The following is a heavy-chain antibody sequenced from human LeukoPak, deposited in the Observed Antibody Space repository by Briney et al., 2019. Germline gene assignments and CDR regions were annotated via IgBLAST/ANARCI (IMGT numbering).Heavy chain of an antibody. Sequence: SQTLSLTFAISGDSVSINSAAWNWIRQSPSRGLEWLGRTYYRSKWYNDYAVSVKSRITINPDTSENHFSLQLTSVTPEDTAVYYCARGYGYYFDYWGQGTLVTVSS. D-gene: IGHD5-18*01. CDR2: TYYRSKWYN. CDR1: GDSVSINSAA. J-gene: IGHJ4*02. CDR3: ARGYGYYFDY. V-gene: IGHV6-1*01.